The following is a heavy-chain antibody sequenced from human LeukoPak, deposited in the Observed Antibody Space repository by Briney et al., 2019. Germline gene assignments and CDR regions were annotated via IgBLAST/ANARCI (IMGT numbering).Heavy chain of an antibody. V-gene: IGHV4-34*01. D-gene: IGHD3-16*01. CDR2: INHSGST. CDR3: ARDHDYDYVWGSYGGKNAFDI. Sequence: SETLSLTCAVYGGSFSGYYWTWIRQPPGKGLEWIGEINHSGSTNYNPSLKSRVTISVDTSKNHFSLKLSSVTAADTAVYYCARDHDYDYVWGSYGGKNAFDIWGQGTMVTVSS. J-gene: IGHJ3*02. CDR1: GGSFSGYY.